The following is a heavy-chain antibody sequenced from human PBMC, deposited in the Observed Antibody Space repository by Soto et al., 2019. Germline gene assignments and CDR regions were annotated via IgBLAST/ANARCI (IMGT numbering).Heavy chain of an antibody. CDR3: ARCSSGWYEYFDY. V-gene: IGHV4-59*08. CDR1: GGSISSYY. Sequence: SETLSLTCTVSGGSISSYYWSWIRQPPGKGLEWIGYIYYSGSTNYNPSLKSRVTRSVDTSKNQFSLKLSSVTAADTAVYYCARCSSGWYEYFDYWGQGTLVTVSS. D-gene: IGHD6-19*01. J-gene: IGHJ4*02. CDR2: IYYSGST.